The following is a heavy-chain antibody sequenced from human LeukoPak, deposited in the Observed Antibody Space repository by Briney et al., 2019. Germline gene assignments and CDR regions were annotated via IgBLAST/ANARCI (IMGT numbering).Heavy chain of an antibody. CDR1: GYTFTGYY. CDR3: ARLASGSYYVFDY. V-gene: IGHV1-2*02. D-gene: IGHD1-26*01. CDR2: INPNSGGT. J-gene: IGHJ4*02. Sequence: ASVKVSCKASGYTFTGYYMHWVRQAPGQGLEWMGWINPNSGGTKYAQKFQGRVTMTRDTSISTAYMELSRLRSDDTAVYYCARLASGSYYVFDYWGQETLVTVSS.